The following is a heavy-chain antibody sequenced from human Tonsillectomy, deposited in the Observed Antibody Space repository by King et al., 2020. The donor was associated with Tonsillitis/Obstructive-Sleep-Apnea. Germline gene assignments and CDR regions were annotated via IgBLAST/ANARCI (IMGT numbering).Heavy chain of an antibody. V-gene: IGHV3-30*18. CDR3: AKRATPGPHYFDF. D-gene: IGHD6-13*01. CDR2: ISTDGSNK. J-gene: IGHJ4*02. CDR1: GFTFSNHG. Sequence: VQLVESGGGVVQSGRSLRLSCAASGFTFSNHGMHWVRQAPGKGLEWVAIISTDGSNKYYADSVNGRFTISRDNSNNTLYLQINSLRAEDTAVYYCAKRATPGPHYFDFWGQGALVTVSS.